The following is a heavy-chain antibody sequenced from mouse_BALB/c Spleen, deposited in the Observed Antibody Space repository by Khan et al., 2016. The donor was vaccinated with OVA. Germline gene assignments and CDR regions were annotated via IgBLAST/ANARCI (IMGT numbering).Heavy chain of an antibody. CDR3: ARKNGSDFDY. CDR2: INPHIGET. Sequence: VRLQQSGPELVKPGTSVKISCKASGYSFTGYSMNWVMQSHGKSLEWIGRINPHIGETFYNQKFKGKATLTVDESSSTAHMELRSLASEDSAVYYCARKNGSDFDYWGQGTTLTVSS. D-gene: IGHD1-1*01. J-gene: IGHJ2*01. V-gene: IGHV1-20*02. CDR1: GYSFTGYS.